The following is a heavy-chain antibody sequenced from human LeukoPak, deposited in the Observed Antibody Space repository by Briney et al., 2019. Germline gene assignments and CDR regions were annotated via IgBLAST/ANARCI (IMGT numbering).Heavy chain of an antibody. V-gene: IGHV3-33*01. D-gene: IGHD3-22*01. CDR2: RWHDGSKI. CDR3: AREDSGGYSLDS. J-gene: IGHJ4*02. CDR1: ELILSNHA. Sequence: HSGGSLRLSCAASELILSNHAMHWVRQAPGKGLEWVAIRWHDGSKIYYADSVKGRFTISRDSAKNTLDLQMNSLTLEDTAVYYCAREDSGGYSLDSWGQGTLVTVSS.